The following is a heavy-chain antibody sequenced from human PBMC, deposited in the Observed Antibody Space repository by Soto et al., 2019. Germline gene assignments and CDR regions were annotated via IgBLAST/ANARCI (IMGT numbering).Heavy chain of an antibody. J-gene: IGHJ6*02. CDR1: GFTFSRYE. CDR3: ARTLKNQLPPYYYAMDV. Sequence: EEQLVESGGGLVHPGGSLRLSCSASGFTFSRYEMNWVRQGPGRGLEWISYISPSDSAAYYADSVKGRFTISRDNAKNTLILQMNSLRAEDTAVYDCARTLKNQLPPYYYAMDVWGQGTTVTVSS. CDR2: ISPSDSAA. V-gene: IGHV3-48*03. D-gene: IGHD1-1*01.